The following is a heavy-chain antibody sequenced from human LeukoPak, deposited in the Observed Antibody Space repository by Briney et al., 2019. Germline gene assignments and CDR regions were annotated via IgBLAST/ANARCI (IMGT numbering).Heavy chain of an antibody. D-gene: IGHD2-21*02. CDR3: AAMVVTVEAFDY. CDR2: ISSSSTI. Sequence: PGGSLRLSCAASGFSFNTYSMNWVRQAPGKGLEWVSHISSSSTIYYADSVKGRFTISRDNAKTSLYLQMNSLRDEDTAVYYCAAMVVTVEAFDYWGQGTLVTVSS. J-gene: IGHJ4*02. CDR1: GFSFNTYS. V-gene: IGHV3-48*02.